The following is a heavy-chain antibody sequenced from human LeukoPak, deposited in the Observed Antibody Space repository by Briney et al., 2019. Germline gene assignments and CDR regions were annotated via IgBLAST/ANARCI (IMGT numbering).Heavy chain of an antibody. V-gene: IGHV4-59*01. CDR2: IYYSGST. D-gene: IGHD3-22*01. Sequence: PSETLSLTCTVSGGSISSYYWSWIRQPPGKGLEWIGYIYYSGSTNYNPSLKSRVTISVDTSKNQFSLKLSSVTAADTAVYYCARDGEYYDSSGYYAFDIWGQGTMVTVSS. CDR1: GGSISSYY. J-gene: IGHJ3*02. CDR3: ARDGEYYDSSGYYAFDI.